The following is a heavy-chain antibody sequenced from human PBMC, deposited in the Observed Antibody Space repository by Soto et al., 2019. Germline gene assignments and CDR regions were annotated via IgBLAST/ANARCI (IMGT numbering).Heavy chain of an antibody. CDR1: GFTVSTNY. CDR2: ITIRTGNI. CDR3: AREPVVVITTFDY. Sequence: GGSLRLSCAASGFTVSTNYMNWVRQAPGKGLEWLAYITIRTGNILYADSVRGRFTISADNAKNSLYLQMNSLRAEDTAVYYCAREPVVVITTFDYWGQGTLVTVSS. V-gene: IGHV3-48*04. J-gene: IGHJ4*02. D-gene: IGHD3-22*01.